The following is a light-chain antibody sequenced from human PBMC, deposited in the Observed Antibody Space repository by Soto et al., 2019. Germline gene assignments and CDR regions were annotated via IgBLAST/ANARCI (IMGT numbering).Light chain of an antibody. CDR1: QTISSNY. CDR2: GTS. J-gene: IGKJ1*01. V-gene: IGKV3-20*01. CDR3: QQYGSWT. Sequence: DIVLTQSPGTLSVSPGERATLSCRASQTISSNYLAWYQQKPGQPPSLLIYGTSSRATGIPDRFSSSGSGTDFTLTISRLEPEDSAIYYCQQYGSWTFGQGTKVEIK.